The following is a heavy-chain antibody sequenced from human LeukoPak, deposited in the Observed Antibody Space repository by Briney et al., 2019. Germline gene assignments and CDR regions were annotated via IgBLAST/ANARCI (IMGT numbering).Heavy chain of an antibody. CDR3: ARDSGWSKPDY. Sequence: PGRSLRLSCAASGFTFSSYAMHWVRQAPGKGLEWVAVISYDGSNKYYADSVKGRFTISRDNSKNTLYLQMNSLRAEDTAVYYCARDSGWSKPDYWGQGTLVTVSS. V-gene: IGHV3-30*04. CDR1: GFTFSSYA. J-gene: IGHJ4*02. CDR2: ISYDGSNK. D-gene: IGHD6-19*01.